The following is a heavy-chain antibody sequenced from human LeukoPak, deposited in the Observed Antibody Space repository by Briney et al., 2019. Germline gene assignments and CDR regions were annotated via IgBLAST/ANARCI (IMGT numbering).Heavy chain of an antibody. Sequence: GASVKVSCKVSGYTLTELSMHWVRQAPGQGLEWMGWIHPNTGGTKYAQKFQGRVTMTRDTSSSTAYMELSSLRSADTAVYYCASEYKYDSSGANAFDIWGQGTMVTVSS. CDR1: GYTLTELS. CDR3: ASEYKYDSSGANAFDI. D-gene: IGHD3-22*01. CDR2: IHPNTGGT. J-gene: IGHJ3*02. V-gene: IGHV1-2*02.